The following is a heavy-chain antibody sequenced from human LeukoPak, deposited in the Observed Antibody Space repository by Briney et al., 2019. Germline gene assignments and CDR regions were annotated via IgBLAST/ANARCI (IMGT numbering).Heavy chain of an antibody. CDR2: ISYDGINK. CDR1: GFTFSSYA. CDR3: ARVPPAASEYYFDY. Sequence: PGGSLRLSCAASGFTFSSYAMHWVRQAPGKGLEWVAVISYDGINKYYADSVKGRFTISRDNSKNTLYLQMNSLRAEDTAVYYCARVPPAASEYYFDYWGQGTMVTVSS. J-gene: IGHJ4*02. D-gene: IGHD2-2*01. V-gene: IGHV3-30*04.